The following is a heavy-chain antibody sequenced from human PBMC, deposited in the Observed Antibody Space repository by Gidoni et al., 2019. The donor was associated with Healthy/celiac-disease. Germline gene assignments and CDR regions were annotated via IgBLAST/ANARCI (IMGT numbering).Heavy chain of an antibody. D-gene: IGHD3-3*01. CDR2: ISGSGGST. CDR3: AKDPYYDFWSGQNWFDP. Sequence: EVQLLESGGGLVQPGGSLRLSCAASGFTFSSYAMSWVRQAPGKGLEWVSAISGSGGSTYYADSVKGRFTISRDNSKNTLYLQMNSLRAEDTAVYYCAKDPYYDFWSGQNWFDPWGQGTLVTVSS. J-gene: IGHJ5*02. CDR1: GFTFSSYA. V-gene: IGHV3-23*01.